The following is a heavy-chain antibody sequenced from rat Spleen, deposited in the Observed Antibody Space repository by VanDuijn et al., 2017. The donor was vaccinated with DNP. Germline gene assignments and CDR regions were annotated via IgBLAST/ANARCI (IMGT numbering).Heavy chain of an antibody. V-gene: IGHV5-22*01. CDR2: ITNGGSCT. Sequence: EVQLVESGGGLVQPGGSLRLSCAASRFTFRDFYMARVRQAPKKGLEWVASITNGGSCTYYGDSVKGRFTISRDNAKSTLYLQMNRRRSEDAATYYWAALLAERYYYFDYWGQGVMVTVSS. D-gene: IGHD1-5*01. J-gene: IGHJ2*01. CDR1: RFTFRDFY. CDR3: AALLAERYYYFDY.